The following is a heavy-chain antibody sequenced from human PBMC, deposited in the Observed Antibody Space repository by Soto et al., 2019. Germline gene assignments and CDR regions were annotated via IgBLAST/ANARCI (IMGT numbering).Heavy chain of an antibody. D-gene: IGHD5-18*01. CDR3: ARDEGYGYGVDY. J-gene: IGHJ4*02. V-gene: IGHV3-74*01. CDR1: GFTFSSHW. Sequence: EVQLVESGGSLVQPGGSLILSCAASGFTFSSHWMHWVRQAPGKGLVWVSRINSDGSSTTYADSVKGRFTFSRDNAKNTLYLQMNSLRAEDTAIYYCARDEGYGYGVDYWGQGTLVTVSS. CDR2: INSDGSST.